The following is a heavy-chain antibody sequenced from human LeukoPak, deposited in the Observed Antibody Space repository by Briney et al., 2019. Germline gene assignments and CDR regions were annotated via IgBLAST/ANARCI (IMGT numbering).Heavy chain of an antibody. D-gene: IGHD2-2*01. Sequence: GGSLRLSCAASGFTFSSYWMHWVRQAPGKGLVWVSRINSVGSSTSYADSVKGRFTISRDNAKNTLYLQMNSLRAEDTAVYYCARVPRYCSSTSCSNNWFDPWGQGTLVTVSS. CDR3: ARVPRYCSSTSCSNNWFDP. J-gene: IGHJ5*02. V-gene: IGHV3-74*01. CDR2: INSVGSST. CDR1: GFTFSSYW.